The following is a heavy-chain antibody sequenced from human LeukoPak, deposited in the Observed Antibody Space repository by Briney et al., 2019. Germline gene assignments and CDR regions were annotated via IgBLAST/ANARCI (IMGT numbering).Heavy chain of an antibody. J-gene: IGHJ4*02. CDR3: ARERGYSDSSGYYAD. Sequence: GGSLRLSCAASGFSFSSYAMHWVRQAPGKGLEYVSTISNNGGSTKYANSVKGRFTISRDNSRNTLYLQMGSLRAEDMAVYYCARERGYSDSSGYYADCGQGTLVTVSS. D-gene: IGHD3-22*01. CDR1: GFSFSSYA. CDR2: ISNNGGST. V-gene: IGHV3-64*01.